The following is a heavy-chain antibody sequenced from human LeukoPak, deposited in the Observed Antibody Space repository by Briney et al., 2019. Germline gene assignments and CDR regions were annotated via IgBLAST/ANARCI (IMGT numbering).Heavy chain of an antibody. J-gene: IGHJ6*03. Sequence: GGSLRLSCAASGFTFSSYSMNWVRQAPGKGLEWVSSISSSSSYIYYADSVEGRFTISRDNAKNSLYLHMNSLRAEDTAVYYCARVGDIVVVPASFCGMDVWGKGTTVTVSS. CDR1: GFTFSSYS. D-gene: IGHD2-2*01. V-gene: IGHV3-21*01. CDR2: ISSSSSYI. CDR3: ARVGDIVVVPASFCGMDV.